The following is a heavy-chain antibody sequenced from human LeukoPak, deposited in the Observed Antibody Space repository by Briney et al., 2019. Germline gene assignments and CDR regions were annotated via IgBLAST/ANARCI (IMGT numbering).Heavy chain of an antibody. D-gene: IGHD3-22*01. CDR1: GFTFSSYS. J-gene: IGHJ3*02. CDR3: ARDGYLYYDSSGLDGFDI. V-gene: IGHV3-48*04. CDR2: ISSSGSTI. Sequence: PGGSLRLSCAASGFTFSSYSMNWVRQAPGKGLEWVSYISSSGSTIYYADSVKGRFTISRDNAKNSLYLQMNSLRAEDTAVYYCARDGYLYYDSSGLDGFDIWGQGTMVTVSS.